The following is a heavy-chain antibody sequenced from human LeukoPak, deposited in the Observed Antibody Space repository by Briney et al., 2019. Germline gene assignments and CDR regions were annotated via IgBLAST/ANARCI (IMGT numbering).Heavy chain of an antibody. V-gene: IGHV4-34*01. Sequence: SETLSLTCAVYGGSFSGYYWSWIRQPPGKGLEWIGEINHSGSTNYNPSLKSRVTISVDTSKNQFSLKLSSVTAADTAVYYCAXXXXXNWELRTFDYWGRGTLVTVSS. CDR3: AXXXXXNWELRTFDY. D-gene: IGHD1-26*01. CDR1: GGSFSGYY. CDR2: INHSGST. J-gene: IGHJ4*02.